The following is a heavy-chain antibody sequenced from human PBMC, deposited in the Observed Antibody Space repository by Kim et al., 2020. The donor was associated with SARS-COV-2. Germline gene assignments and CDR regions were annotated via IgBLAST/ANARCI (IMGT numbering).Heavy chain of an antibody. J-gene: IGHJ4*02. CDR1: GFTFSSYA. D-gene: IGHD3-22*01. Sequence: GGSLRLSCAASGFTFSSYAMSWVRQAPGKGLEWVSAISGSGGSTYYADSVKGRFTISRDNSKNTLYLQMNSLRAEDTAVYYCAKRPGDTMIVVVITALLYFDYWGQGTLVTVSS. CDR2: ISGSGGST. V-gene: IGHV3-23*01. CDR3: AKRPGDTMIVVVITALLYFDY.